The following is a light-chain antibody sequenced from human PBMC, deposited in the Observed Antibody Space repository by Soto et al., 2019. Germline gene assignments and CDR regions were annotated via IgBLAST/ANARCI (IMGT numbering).Light chain of an antibody. CDR1: QSISPW. CDR2: KAS. V-gene: IGKV1-5*03. J-gene: IGKJ1*01. CDR3: QQYATYWT. Sequence: DIQMTQSPSTLSASVGDRVTITCRASQSISPWLAWYQQIPGEAPKLLIYKASSLESWVPSRFSGSGSGTEFTLTISSLQPDDVAPYYCQQYATYWTFGXGTKV.